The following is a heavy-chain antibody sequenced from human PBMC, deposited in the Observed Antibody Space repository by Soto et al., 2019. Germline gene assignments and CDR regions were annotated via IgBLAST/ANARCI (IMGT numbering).Heavy chain of an antibody. Sequence: ASVKVSCKASGYTFTSYGISWVRQAPGQGLEWMGWISAYNGNTNYAQKLQGRVTMTTDTSTSTAYMELRSLRSDDTAVYYCARGGRHYDILSLYYYYFMAVWGKGTTVTVSS. CDR1: GYTFTSYG. CDR2: ISAYNGNT. CDR3: ARGGRHYDILSLYYYYFMAV. V-gene: IGHV1-18*01. D-gene: IGHD3-9*01. J-gene: IGHJ6*03.